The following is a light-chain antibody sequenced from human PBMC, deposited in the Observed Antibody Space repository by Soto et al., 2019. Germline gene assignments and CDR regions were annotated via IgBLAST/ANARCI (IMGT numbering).Light chain of an antibody. CDR1: QSVVTSY. J-gene: IGKJ1*01. Sequence: EVVLTQSPGTLSLSPGEGATLSCRASQSVVTSYLAWYQQKYGQSPRLLIYGALYRAPGIPDRFSGSGSGTDLTLSINRLEPEDFAVYYCQYYDESMWKFCKRTKVDI. CDR3: QYYDESMWK. V-gene: IGKV3-20*01. CDR2: GAL.